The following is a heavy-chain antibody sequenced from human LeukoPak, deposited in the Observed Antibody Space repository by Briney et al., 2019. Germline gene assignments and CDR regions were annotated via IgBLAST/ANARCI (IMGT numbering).Heavy chain of an antibody. D-gene: IGHD3-16*01. CDR3: ARREGHAYYFDY. V-gene: IGHV5-51*01. J-gene: IGHJ4*02. CDR2: VYPGNSDT. Sequence: GESLKISCQGSGYSFSTYWIAWVRQMPGKGLEWMGTVYPGNSDTRYNPSFQGQVTISADKSINTAYLQWSSLKASDTAMYYCARREGHAYYFDYWGQGTLVTVSS. CDR1: GYSFSTYW.